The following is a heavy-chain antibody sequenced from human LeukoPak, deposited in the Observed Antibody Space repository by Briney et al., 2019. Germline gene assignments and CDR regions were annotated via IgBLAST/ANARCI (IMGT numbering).Heavy chain of an antibody. Sequence: ASVKVSCKASGHTFTSYDINWVRQATGQGLEWMGWMNPDSGNTGYAQKFQGRVTMTRDTSISTAYMELSRLRSDDTAVYYCARGSSGDYWGQGTLVTVSS. CDR3: ARGSSGDY. CDR2: MNPDSGNT. V-gene: IGHV1-8*01. CDR1: GHTFTSYD. J-gene: IGHJ4*02.